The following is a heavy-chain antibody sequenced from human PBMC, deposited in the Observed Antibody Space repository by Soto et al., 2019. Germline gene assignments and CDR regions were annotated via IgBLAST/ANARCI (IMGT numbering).Heavy chain of an antibody. V-gene: IGHV3-53*01. Sequence: GGTLRLACAASGFPVSRNYMSCVLRAPGKGLEWVSVIYSCGSTYYADSVKGRFTISRDNSKNTLYLQMNSLRAEDTAVYYRARGGSSSRAYYYGMDVWGQGTTVTVSS. J-gene: IGHJ6*02. CDR1: GFPVSRNY. D-gene: IGHD6-6*01. CDR3: ARGGSSSRAYYYGMDV. CDR2: IYSCGST.